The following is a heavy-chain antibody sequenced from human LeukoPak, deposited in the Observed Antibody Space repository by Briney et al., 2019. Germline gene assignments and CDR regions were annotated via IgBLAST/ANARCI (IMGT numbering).Heavy chain of an antibody. D-gene: IGHD6-6*01. CDR3: GRGGHTLSSYWFDP. CDR2: IYYSGST. J-gene: IGHJ5*02. Sequence: PSETLSLTCTVFGASISSHYWSWIRQAPGKGLEWIGYIYYSGSTSYNPSLTSRVTISIDTSTNQFSLKLTTVTAADTAVCYCGRGGHTLSSYWFDPWRQGTLVTVSS. V-gene: IGHV4-59*11. CDR1: GASISSHY.